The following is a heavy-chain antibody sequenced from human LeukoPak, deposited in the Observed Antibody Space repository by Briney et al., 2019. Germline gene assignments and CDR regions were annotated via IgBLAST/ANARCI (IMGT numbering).Heavy chain of an antibody. CDR1: GGTFSSYA. D-gene: IGHD3-16*01. J-gene: IGHJ4*02. Sequence: SVKVSCKASGGTFSSYAISRVRQAPGQGLEWMGGIIPIFGTANYAQKFQGRVTITADESTSTAYMELSSLRSEDTAVYYCARGDRDDYVWGSSLDYWGQGTLVTVPS. V-gene: IGHV1-69*13. CDR3: ARGDRDDYVWGSSLDY. CDR2: IIPIFGTA.